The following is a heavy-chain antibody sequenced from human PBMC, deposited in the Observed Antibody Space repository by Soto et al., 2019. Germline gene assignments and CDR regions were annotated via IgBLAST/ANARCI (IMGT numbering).Heavy chain of an antibody. V-gene: IGHV4-39*01. Sequence: QLLESGPGLVRPSETLSLSCTVSGVSISSSSYYWGWIRQPPGKDLEWIGTIYYSGTTYYNPALKSRVTISVDTSKNQFSLKLSSVTAADTAVYYCARHYGSYWGHFDYWGQGTLVTVSS. J-gene: IGHJ4*02. CDR1: GVSISSSSYY. D-gene: IGHD1-26*01. CDR2: IYYSGTT. CDR3: ARHYGSYWGHFDY.